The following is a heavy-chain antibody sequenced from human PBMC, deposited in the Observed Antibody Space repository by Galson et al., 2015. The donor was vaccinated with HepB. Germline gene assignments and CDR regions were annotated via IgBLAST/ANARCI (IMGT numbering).Heavy chain of an antibody. CDR3: ARGGYSTPFDY. V-gene: IGHV3-23*01. J-gene: IGHJ4*02. Sequence: SLRLSCAASGLAFSSYALNWVRQAPGKGLEWVSTISGGGGSTYYADSVKGRFTISRDNSKNTLYLQMNSLRAEDTALYYCARGGYSTPFDYWGQGTLVTVSS. CDR1: GLAFSSYA. D-gene: IGHD1-26*01. CDR2: ISGGGGST.